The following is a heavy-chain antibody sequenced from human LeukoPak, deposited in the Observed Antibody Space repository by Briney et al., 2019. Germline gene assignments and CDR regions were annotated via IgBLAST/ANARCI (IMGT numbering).Heavy chain of an antibody. D-gene: IGHD1-1*01. Sequence: PSETLSLTCTVSGGSISSYYWSWIRQPPGKGLEWIGYIYYSGSTNYNPSLKSRVTISVDTPKNQFSLKLSSVTAADTAVYYCARDIPPGLEYWGQGTLVTVSS. V-gene: IGHV4-59*01. CDR1: GGSISSYY. CDR2: IYYSGST. J-gene: IGHJ4*02. CDR3: ARDIPPGLEY.